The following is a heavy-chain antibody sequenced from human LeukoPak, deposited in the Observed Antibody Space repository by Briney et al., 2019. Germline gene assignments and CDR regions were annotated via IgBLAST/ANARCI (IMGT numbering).Heavy chain of an antibody. J-gene: IGHJ5*02. CDR2: MNPNSGNT. D-gene: IGHD6-19*01. V-gene: IGHV1-8*01. CDR1: GYTFTSYD. CDR3: ARGGSKQWLENWFDP. Sequence: ASVKVSCKASGYTFTSYDINWVRQATGQGLEWMGWMNPNSGNTGYAQKFQGRVTMTRNTSISTAYMELSSLRSEDTAVYYCARGGSKQWLENWFDPWGQGTLVTVSS.